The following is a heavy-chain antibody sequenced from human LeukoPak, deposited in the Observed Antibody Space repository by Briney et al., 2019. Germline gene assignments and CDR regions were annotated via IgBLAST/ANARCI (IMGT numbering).Heavy chain of an antibody. CDR3: ARRMARGVIIVRAFYI. Sequence: PSETVSLTWSVCGGSISSYYWGWIRQPPGEELEWIGDIYTSGGTTYTPSLKGRVPISVDTSKTQFSLKLSSVTAPDTAVYYCARRMARGVIIVRAFYIWGQGTMVTVSS. J-gene: IGHJ3*02. D-gene: IGHD3-10*01. V-gene: IGHV4-4*09. CDR2: IYTSGGT. CDR1: GGSISSYY.